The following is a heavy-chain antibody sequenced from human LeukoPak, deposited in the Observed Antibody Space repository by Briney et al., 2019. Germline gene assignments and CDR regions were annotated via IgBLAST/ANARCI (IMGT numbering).Heavy chain of an antibody. V-gene: IGHV4-34*01. CDR2: INHSGST. CDR1: GGSFSGYY. CDR3: ARHYDLWSGYNY. D-gene: IGHD3-3*01. J-gene: IGHJ4*02. Sequence: PSETLSLTCAVYGGSFSGYYWSWIRQPPGKGLEWIGEINHSGSTNYNPSLKSRVTISVDTSKNQFSLKLSSVTAADTAVYYCARHYDLWSGYNYWGQGLLVTVSS.